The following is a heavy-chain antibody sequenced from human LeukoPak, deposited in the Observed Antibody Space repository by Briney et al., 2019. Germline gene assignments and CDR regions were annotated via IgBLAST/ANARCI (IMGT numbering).Heavy chain of an antibody. V-gene: IGHV3-48*01. J-gene: IGHJ5*01. CDR2: ISGSGSSI. Sequence: PGGSLRLSCAASGFTFSSYAMSWVRQAPGKGLEWLSFISGSGSSIYYADSVKGRFTISRNNAKNSLYLQMNSLRAEDTAVYYCARDGWGSGYYPNWFDSWGQGTLVTVSS. CDR1: GFTFSSYA. CDR3: ARDGWGSGYYPNWFDS. D-gene: IGHD3-22*01.